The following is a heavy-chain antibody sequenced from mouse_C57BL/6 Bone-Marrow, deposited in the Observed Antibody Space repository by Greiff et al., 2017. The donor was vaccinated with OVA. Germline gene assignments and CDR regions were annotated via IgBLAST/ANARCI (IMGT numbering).Heavy chain of an antibody. CDR2: INSDGGST. CDR1: EYEFPSYD. D-gene: IGHD2-1*01. J-gene: IGHJ4*01. Sequence: EVQGVESGGGLVQPGESLKLSCESNEYEFPSYDMSWVRKTPEKRLELVAAINSDGGSTYYPDTMERRFIISRDNTKKTLYLQMSSLRSEDTAVDYCASLGNYYAMDYWGQGTSVTVSS. V-gene: IGHV5-2*01. CDR3: ASLGNYYAMDY.